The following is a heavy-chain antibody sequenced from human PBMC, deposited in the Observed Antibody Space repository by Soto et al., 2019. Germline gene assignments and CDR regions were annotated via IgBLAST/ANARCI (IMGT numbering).Heavy chain of an antibody. CDR1: GYTFSSYG. D-gene: IGHD3-16*01. Sequence: QVQLMQSGAEVKKPGASVKVSCKPSGYTFSSYGIAWVRQAPGQGLEWMGWINIYKGNTNYAQKFQDRVTMTTDTSTRTVQMGLRSLGSDDTAVYYCARERGGYAYGDYWGQGTLVTVSS. CDR2: INIYKGNT. CDR3: ARERGGYAYGDY. V-gene: IGHV1-18*01. J-gene: IGHJ4*02.